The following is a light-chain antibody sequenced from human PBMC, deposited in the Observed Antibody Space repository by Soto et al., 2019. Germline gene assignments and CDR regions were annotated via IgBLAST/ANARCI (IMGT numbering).Light chain of an antibody. V-gene: IGKV3-20*01. CDR1: QSVSSSF. CDR2: GAS. CDR3: QQYGDSPRT. J-gene: IGKJ2*02. Sequence: EIVLTQSPGTLSLYPGDRATLSCRASQSVSSSFLAGYQQKAGQAPRLLIYGASSRATGIPDRVSGSGSGTDFTLTISRLEPEDFAVYYCQQYGDSPRTFGQGTKVETK.